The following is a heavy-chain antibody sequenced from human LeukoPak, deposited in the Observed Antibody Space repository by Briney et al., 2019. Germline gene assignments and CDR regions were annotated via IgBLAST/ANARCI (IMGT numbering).Heavy chain of an antibody. CDR2: IKSKTDGGTT. Sequence: GGSLRLSCAASGFTFSNSWMSWVRQAPGMGLEWVGRIKSKTDGGTTDYAAPVKGRFTISRDDSKNTLYLQMNSLKTEDTAVYHCTTFRGYSSSWYLSDYWGQGTLVTVSS. CDR3: TTFRGYSSSWYLSDY. V-gene: IGHV3-15*01. J-gene: IGHJ4*02. CDR1: GFTFSNSW. D-gene: IGHD6-13*01.